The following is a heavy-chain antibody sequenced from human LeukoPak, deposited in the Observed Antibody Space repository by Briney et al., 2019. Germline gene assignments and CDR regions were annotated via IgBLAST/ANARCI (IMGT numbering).Heavy chain of an antibody. V-gene: IGHV4-30-2*01. CDR1: GGSLSSGGYS. J-gene: IGHJ4*02. D-gene: IGHD4-23*01. Sequence: SQTLSLTCAVSGGSLSSGGYSWSWIRQPPGKGLEWIGYIYHSGSTYYNPSLKSRVTISVDRSKNQFSLKLSSVTAADTAVYYCARLDFGGNFDYWGQGTLVTVSS. CDR2: IYHSGST. CDR3: ARLDFGGNFDY.